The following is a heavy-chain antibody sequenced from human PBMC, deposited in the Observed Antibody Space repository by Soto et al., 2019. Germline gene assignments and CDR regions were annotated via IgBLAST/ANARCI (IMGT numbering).Heavy chain of an antibody. Sequence: QVQLVQSGAEVKNPGSSVKVSCKTSRDTFNKYAFNWVRQAPGLGLEWMGWIIPIFSSRNYAEKFQGRVTITADDSTSTAYMELRSLRFEDTAVYYCARGETYLGVWGQGTTVTVSS. V-gene: IGHV1-69*01. J-gene: IGHJ6*02. D-gene: IGHD3-16*01. CDR1: RDTFNKYA. CDR3: ARGETYLGV. CDR2: IIPIFSSR.